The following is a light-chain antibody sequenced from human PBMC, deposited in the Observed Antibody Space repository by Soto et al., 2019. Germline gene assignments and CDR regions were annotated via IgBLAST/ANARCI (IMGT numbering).Light chain of an antibody. J-gene: IGKJ2*01. CDR3: QQRSNWTPYT. CDR2: DAS. Sequence: EIVLTQSPATLSLSPGERATVSCRASQGVSSYLAWYQQKPGQAPRLLIYDASNRATGIPARFSGSGSGTDFTLTISSLEPEDFAVYYCQQRSNWTPYTFGQGTKLEIK. V-gene: IGKV3-11*01. CDR1: QGVSSY.